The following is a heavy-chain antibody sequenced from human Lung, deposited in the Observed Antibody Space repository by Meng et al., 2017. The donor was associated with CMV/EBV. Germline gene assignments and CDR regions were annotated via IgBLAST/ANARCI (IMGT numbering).Heavy chain of an antibody. CDR3: TRDFGSRGFDF. D-gene: IGHD3-10*01. V-gene: IGHV3-21*01. Sequence: GGSXRLXCAASGFAFSSFQMNWVRQSAGKGLEWIAAISSSSMNIYYGDLVKGRFTISRDNGRNSVFLQVNSLRADDTAKYYCTRDFGSRGFDFWGQGTVVTVSS. CDR1: GFAFSSFQ. J-gene: IGHJ4*02. CDR2: ISSSSMNI.